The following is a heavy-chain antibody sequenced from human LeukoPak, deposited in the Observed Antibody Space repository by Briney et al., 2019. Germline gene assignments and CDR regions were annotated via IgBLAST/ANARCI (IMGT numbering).Heavy chain of an antibody. Sequence: PGGSLRLSCTVSGFTVSNNSMSWVRQAPGKGLEWVSFIYSDNTHYSDSGKGRFTISRDNSKNTLYLQMNSLRAEDTAVYYCARRAGAYSHPYDYWGQGTLVTVSS. CDR1: GFTVSNNS. V-gene: IGHV3-53*01. J-gene: IGHJ4*02. D-gene: IGHD4/OR15-4a*01. CDR2: IYSDNT. CDR3: ARRAGAYSHPYDY.